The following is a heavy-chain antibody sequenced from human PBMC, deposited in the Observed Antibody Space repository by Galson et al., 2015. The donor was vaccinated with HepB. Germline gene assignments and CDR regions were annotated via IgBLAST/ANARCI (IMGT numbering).Heavy chain of an antibody. D-gene: IGHD6-19*01. Sequence: SLRLSCAASGFTFSTNSMNWVRQAPGKGLEWVSSISSSSSYKYYADSVKGRFTISRDNAKNSLYLQMNRLRAEDTAVYYCAREPYSSGWSKRGRYFDYWGQGALVTVSS. J-gene: IGHJ4*02. CDR2: ISSSSSYK. CDR3: AREPYSSGWSKRGRYFDY. V-gene: IGHV3-21*01. CDR1: GFTFSTNS.